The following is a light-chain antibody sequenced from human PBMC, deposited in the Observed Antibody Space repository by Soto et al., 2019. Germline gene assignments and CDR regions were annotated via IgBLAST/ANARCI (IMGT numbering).Light chain of an antibody. J-gene: IGKJ4*01. CDR1: QSVLYSSNNKNY. CDR2: CAS. V-gene: IGKV4-1*01. CDR3: QQYYSTPLT. Sequence: DIVMTQSPDSLAVSLGERATINCKSSQSVLYSSNNKNYLAWYQQKPGQPPKLLIYCASTRESGVPDPFSGSGSVTDFTLTISSLQAEDVAVYYCQQYYSTPLTFGGGTKVEIK.